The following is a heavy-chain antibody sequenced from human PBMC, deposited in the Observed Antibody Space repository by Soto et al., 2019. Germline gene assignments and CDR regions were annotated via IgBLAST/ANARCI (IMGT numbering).Heavy chain of an antibody. CDR2: IIPILGIA. V-gene: IGHV1-69*02. D-gene: IGHD2-2*01. Sequence: SSVKVSCKASGGTFSSYTISWVRQAPGQGLEWMGRIIPILGIANYAQKFQGRFTVSRDNSDNTLYLQMSSLRVEDTAVYYCAKIPCREYCSNTPTAFGEWAQGTMVTVSS. CDR1: GGTFSSYT. J-gene: IGHJ3*01. CDR3: AKIPCREYCSNTPTAFGE.